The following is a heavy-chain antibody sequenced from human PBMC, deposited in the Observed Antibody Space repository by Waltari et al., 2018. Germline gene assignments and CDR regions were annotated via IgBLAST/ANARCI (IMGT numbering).Heavy chain of an antibody. CDR2: INAGNGNT. CDR1: AYTCTSYA. Sequence: HVQLVQSGAEAKKPGASAKVSCKASAYTCTSYAMHPLRPAPGQRPGWMGWINAGNGNTKYSQKFQGRFTITRDTSASTAYMELSSLRSEDTAVYYCARDPSSSWYGEGWFDPWGQGTLVTVSS. D-gene: IGHD6-13*01. CDR3: ARDPSSSWYGEGWFDP. V-gene: IGHV1-3*01. J-gene: IGHJ5*02.